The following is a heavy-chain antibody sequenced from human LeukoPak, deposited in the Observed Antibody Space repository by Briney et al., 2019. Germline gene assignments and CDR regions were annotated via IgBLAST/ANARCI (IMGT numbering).Heavy chain of an antibody. CDR1: GYSISSGFY. CDR2: VHHTGTT. CDR3: AKGIPFDF. D-gene: IGHD2-2*02. J-gene: IGHJ4*02. V-gene: IGHV4-38-2*01. Sequence: SETLSLTCAVSGYSISSGFYWAWIRQPPGKGLEFMGYVHHTGTTYYNPSLNSRVTISVDTSKYQFSLRLTSVTAADTAVYFCAKGIPFDFWGQGRLVTVSS.